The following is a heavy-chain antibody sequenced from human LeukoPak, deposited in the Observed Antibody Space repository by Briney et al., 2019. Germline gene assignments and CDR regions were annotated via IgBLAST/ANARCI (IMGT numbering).Heavy chain of an antibody. D-gene: IGHD2/OR15-2a*01. CDR3: ARDILSQGPDAFDI. CDR1: GFTFSSYW. J-gene: IGHJ3*02. CDR2: IASDGSST. Sequence: QSGGSLRLSCAASGFTFSSYWMNWVRQAPGKGLVWVSRIASDGSSTTYADSVKGRFSISRDNAKNTLYLQMNSLRAEDTAVYYCARDILSQGPDAFDIWGQGTMVTVSS. V-gene: IGHV3-74*01.